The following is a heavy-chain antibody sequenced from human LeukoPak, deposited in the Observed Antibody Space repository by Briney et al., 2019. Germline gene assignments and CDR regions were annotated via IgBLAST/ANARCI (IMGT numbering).Heavy chain of an antibody. J-gene: IGHJ4*02. CDR1: GFTFSSYA. V-gene: IGHV3-23*01. CDR2: ISGSGITT. Sequence: GGSLRLSCAASGFTFSSYAMTWVRQAPGKGLEWVSGISGSGITTYYAESVKGRFTISRDNSKNTLYLQMNSLRAEDAALYYCAKDKADSSSWYDGHVWGQRTLVTVSS. CDR3: AKDKADSSSWYDGHV. D-gene: IGHD6-13*01.